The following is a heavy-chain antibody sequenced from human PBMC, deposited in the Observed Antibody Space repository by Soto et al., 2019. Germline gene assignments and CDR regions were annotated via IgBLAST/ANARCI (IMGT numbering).Heavy chain of an antibody. J-gene: IGHJ5*02. Sequence: SETLSLTCTVFGGSISSYYWSWIRQPPGKGLEWTGYIYYSGSTNYNPSLKSRVTISVDTSKNQFSLKLSSVTAADTAVYYCARALYYYDSSGYYWFDPWGQGTLVTVSS. V-gene: IGHV4-59*01. D-gene: IGHD3-22*01. CDR2: IYYSGST. CDR3: ARALYYYDSSGYYWFDP. CDR1: GGSISSYY.